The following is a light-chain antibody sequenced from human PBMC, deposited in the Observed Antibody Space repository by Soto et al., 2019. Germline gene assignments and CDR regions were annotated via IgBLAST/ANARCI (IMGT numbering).Light chain of an antibody. V-gene: IGKV3-20*01. CDR3: QQYGNSPYT. CDR1: QSVRDNF. CDR2: NAG. Sequence: ENVLTQSPGTLSLSPGERATLSCRASQSVRDNFLAWYQQRPGQSPRLLIYNAGSRATGIPERISGSGSETDFTLTIYRLEPEDFAVYYCQQYGNSPYTFGQGTKVDIK. J-gene: IGKJ2*01.